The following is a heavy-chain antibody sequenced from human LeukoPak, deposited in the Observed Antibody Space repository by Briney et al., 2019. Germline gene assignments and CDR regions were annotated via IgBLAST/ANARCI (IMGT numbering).Heavy chain of an antibody. CDR3: ARGDSSWYYFDY. D-gene: IGHD6-13*01. CDR2: IYSGGST. CDR1: GFTVSSNY. J-gene: IGHJ4*02. V-gene: IGHV3-53*01. Sequence: GGSLRLSCAASGFTVSSNYMNWVRQAPGKGLEWVSVIYSGGSTYYADSVKGRFTISRDNSKNTLYLQMNSLRAEDTAVYYCARGDSSWYYFDYWGQGTLVTVSS.